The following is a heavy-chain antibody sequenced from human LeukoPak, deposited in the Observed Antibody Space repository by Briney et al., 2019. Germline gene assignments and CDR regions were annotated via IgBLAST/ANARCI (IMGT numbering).Heavy chain of an antibody. Sequence: ASVKVSCKASGGTFSSYAISWVRQAPGQGLEWMGGIIPIFGTANYAQKFQGRVTITTDESTSTAYMELSSLRSEDTAVYYCARRYSSNLDVWGKGTTVTVSS. D-gene: IGHD6-13*01. CDR1: GGTFSSYA. J-gene: IGHJ6*04. CDR3: ARRYSSNLDV. V-gene: IGHV1-69*05. CDR2: IIPIFGTA.